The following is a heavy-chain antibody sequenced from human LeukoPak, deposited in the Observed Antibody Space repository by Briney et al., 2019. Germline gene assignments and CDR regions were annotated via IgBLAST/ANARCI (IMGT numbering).Heavy chain of an antibody. J-gene: IGHJ4*02. Sequence: ASETLSLTCTVSGGSISSGGYYWSWIRQHPGKGLEWIGYIYYSGSTNYNPSLKSRVTISVDTSKNQFSLKLSSVTAADTAVYYCARGVPPDYWGQGTLVTVSS. D-gene: IGHD5/OR15-5a*01. CDR3: ARGVPPDY. CDR1: GGSISSGGYY. V-gene: IGHV4-61*08. CDR2: IYYSGST.